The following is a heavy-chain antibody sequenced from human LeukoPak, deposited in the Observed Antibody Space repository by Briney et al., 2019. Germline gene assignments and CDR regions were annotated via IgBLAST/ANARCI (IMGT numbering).Heavy chain of an antibody. CDR2: ISGSGGST. V-gene: IGHV3-23*01. J-gene: IGHJ6*02. D-gene: IGHD6-13*01. CDR1: GFTFSSYA. Sequence: GGSLRLSCAASGFTFSSYAMSWVRQAPGKGLEWVSAISGSGGSTYYADSVKGRFTISRDNPKNTLYLQMNSLRAEDTAVYYCAKGLSTPYSSSWFKLYYYYGMDVWGQGTTVTVSS. CDR3: AKGLSTPYSSSWFKLYYYYGMDV.